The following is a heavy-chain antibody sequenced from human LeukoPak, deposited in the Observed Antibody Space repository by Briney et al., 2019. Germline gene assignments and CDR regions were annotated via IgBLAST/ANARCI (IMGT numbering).Heavy chain of an antibody. CDR2: INHSGST. D-gene: IGHD1-26*01. Sequence: PSETLSLTCAVYGGSFSGYYWSWIRQPPGKGLEWIGEINHSGSTNYNPSLKSRVTISVDTSKNQFSLKLSSVTAADTAVYYCARGRLGATGSNWFDPWGQGTLVTVSS. CDR3: ARGRLGATGSNWFDP. CDR1: GGSFSGYY. V-gene: IGHV4-34*01. J-gene: IGHJ5*02.